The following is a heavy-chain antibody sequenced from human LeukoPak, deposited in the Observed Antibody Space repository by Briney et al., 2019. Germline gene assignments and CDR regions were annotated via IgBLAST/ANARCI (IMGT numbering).Heavy chain of an antibody. CDR3: ARLYYGSGSPFES. CDR1: GYKFTTYW. J-gene: IGHJ4*02. CDR2: VYPGDSDT. D-gene: IGHD3-10*01. V-gene: IGHV5-51*01. Sequence: GESLKISSKASGYKFTTYWIAWVRQMPGKGLEWMGIVYPGDSDTRYSPSFQGQVTISADKSISTAYLQWSSLKASDTAMYYCARLYYGSGSPFESWGQGTPVTVSS.